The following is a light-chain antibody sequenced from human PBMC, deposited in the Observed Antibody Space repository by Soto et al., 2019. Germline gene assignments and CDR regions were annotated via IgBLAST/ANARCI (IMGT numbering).Light chain of an antibody. J-gene: IGKJ4*01. CDR3: QHYSSSPHS. CDR2: GAS. CDR1: QSVRSNY. V-gene: IGKV3-20*01. Sequence: EIVLTQSPGTLSSSPGERATLSCRASQSVRSNYLAWYQQRPGQAPRLLVYGASSRATGIPDRFSGSGSGTDFTLTISRLEPQDFAVYYCQHYSSSPHSFGGGTKVEIK.